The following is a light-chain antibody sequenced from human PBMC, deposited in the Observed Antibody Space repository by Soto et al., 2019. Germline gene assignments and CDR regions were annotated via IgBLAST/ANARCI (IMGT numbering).Light chain of an antibody. Sequence: EIVLTQSPGTLSLSPGEGATLSCRASQSVPKNYLGWYKQKTGQAPRLLIYGASTRATGIPARFSGSGSGTEFTLTISSLQSEDFAVYYCQHYNNWPRTFGQGTKVEIK. CDR1: QSVPKN. V-gene: IGKV3-15*01. CDR3: QHYNNWPRT. CDR2: GAS. J-gene: IGKJ1*01.